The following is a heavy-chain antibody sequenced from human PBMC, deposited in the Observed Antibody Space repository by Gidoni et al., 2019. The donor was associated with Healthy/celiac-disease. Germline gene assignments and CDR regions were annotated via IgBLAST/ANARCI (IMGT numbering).Heavy chain of an antibody. V-gene: IGHV3-9*01. J-gene: IGHJ6*02. CDR2: ISWNSGSI. CDR3: AKDGTAAVYYYGMDV. D-gene: IGHD6-13*01. CDR1: GFTLDDYA. Sequence: EVQLVESGGGLVQPGRSLRLSCAASGFTLDDYAMHWVRQAPGKGLEWVSGISWNSGSIGYADSVKCRFTISRDNAKNSLYLQMNSLRAEDTALYYCAKDGTAAVYYYGMDVWGQGTTVTVSS.